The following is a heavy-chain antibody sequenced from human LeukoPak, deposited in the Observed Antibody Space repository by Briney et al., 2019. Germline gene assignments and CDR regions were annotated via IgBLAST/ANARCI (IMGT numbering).Heavy chain of an antibody. Sequence: GGSLRLSCSASGFVFTIYTMYWVRQAPGKGPEYVSTISGSGNGLSIYYADSVKGRFTISRDDSKSVLYLQMNGLRSEDTAVYYCVKDFGRIRGTPDSWGQGTLVTVSS. CDR2: ISGSGNGLSI. CDR3: VKDFGRIRGTPDS. D-gene: IGHD1-26*01. J-gene: IGHJ4*02. V-gene: IGHV3-64D*06. CDR1: GFVFTIYT.